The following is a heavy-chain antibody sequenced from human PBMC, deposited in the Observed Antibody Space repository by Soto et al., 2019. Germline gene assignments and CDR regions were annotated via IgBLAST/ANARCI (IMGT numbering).Heavy chain of an antibody. J-gene: IGHJ5*02. CDR1: GFTFSSYV. Sequence: EVQLLDSGGGLVQPGGSLRLSCAASGFTFSSYVMSWVRQAPGKGLELVSGISGSGDNTYYADSVKGRFTISRDNSKNTLFLQMNSLRAEDTALYFCAKEMGDYYDSSGSWFDPWGQGTLVTVSS. D-gene: IGHD3-22*01. V-gene: IGHV3-23*01. CDR2: ISGSGDNT. CDR3: AKEMGDYYDSSGSWFDP.